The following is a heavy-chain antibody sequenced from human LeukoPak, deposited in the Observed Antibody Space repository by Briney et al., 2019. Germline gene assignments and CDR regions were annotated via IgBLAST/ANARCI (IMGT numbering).Heavy chain of an antibody. CDR1: GGSISSYY. D-gene: IGHD4-23*01. Sequence: SETLSLTCTVSGGSISSYYWIWIRQPPGKGLEWIGYIYYSGSTNYNPSLKSRVTISVDTSKNQFSLKLSSVTAADMAVYYCARGYGGNSGIGFDHWGQGTLVTVSS. V-gene: IGHV4-59*08. J-gene: IGHJ4*02. CDR3: ARGYGGNSGIGFDH. CDR2: IYYSGST.